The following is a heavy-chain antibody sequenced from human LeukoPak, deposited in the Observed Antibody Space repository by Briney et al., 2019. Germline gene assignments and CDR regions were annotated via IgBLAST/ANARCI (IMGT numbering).Heavy chain of an antibody. V-gene: IGHV4-38-2*02. J-gene: IGHJ4*02. CDR3: ARGLVGATLDY. CDR1: GYSISSGYY. D-gene: IGHD1-26*01. Sequence: PSETLSLTCTVSGYSISSGYYWGWIRPPPGKGLEWIGSIYHSGSTYYNPSLKSRVTISLDTSKNQFSLKLSSVTAADTAVYYCARGLVGATLDYWGQGTLVTVSS. CDR2: IYHSGST.